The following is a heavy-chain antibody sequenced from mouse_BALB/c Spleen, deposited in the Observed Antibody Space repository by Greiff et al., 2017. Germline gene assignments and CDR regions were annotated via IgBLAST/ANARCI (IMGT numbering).Heavy chain of an antibody. CDR2: ISSGGSYT. D-gene: IGHD2-4*01. CDR1: GFTFSSYG. V-gene: IGHV5-6*01. Sequence: DVHLVESGGDLVKPGGSLKLSCAASGFTFSSYGMSWVRQTPDKRLEWVATISSGGSYTYYPDSVKGRFTISRDNAKNTLYLQMSSLKSEDTAMYYCARQVYDYDEGFGYWGQGTLVTVSA. CDR3: ARQVYDYDEGFGY. J-gene: IGHJ3*01.